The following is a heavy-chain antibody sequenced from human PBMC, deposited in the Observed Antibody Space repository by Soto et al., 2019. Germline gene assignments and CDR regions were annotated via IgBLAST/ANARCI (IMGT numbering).Heavy chain of an antibody. CDR2: IIPIYGAA. D-gene: IGHD6-6*01. Sequence: GASVKVSGKASGGTFSNYPISWVRQAPGQGLEWMGGIIPIYGAANYAQKFQGRGTITADESTTTAYMELSSLRSDDTAVYYCARSRLAARPDFSGDILTYYFYGLDVWGQGTTVTVSS. CDR3: ARSRLAARPDFSGDILTYYFYGLDV. V-gene: IGHV1-69*13. J-gene: IGHJ6*02. CDR1: GGTFSNYP.